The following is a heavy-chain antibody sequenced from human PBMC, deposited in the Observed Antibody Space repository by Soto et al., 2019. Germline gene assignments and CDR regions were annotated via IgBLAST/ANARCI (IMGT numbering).Heavy chain of an antibody. CDR1: GFTFSSYG. CDR3: ARGGAAVGVLGYFDY. CDR2: IWYDGSNK. D-gene: IGHD6-19*01. V-gene: IGHV3-33*01. J-gene: IGHJ4*02. Sequence: GGSLRLSCAASGFTFSSYGMHWVRQAPGKGLEWVAVIWYDGSNKYYADSVKGRFTISRDNSKNTLYLQMNSLRAEDTAVYYYARGGAAVGVLGYFDYGGKGTLVTVPS.